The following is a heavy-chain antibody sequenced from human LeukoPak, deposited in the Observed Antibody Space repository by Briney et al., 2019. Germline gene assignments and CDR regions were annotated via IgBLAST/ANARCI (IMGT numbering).Heavy chain of an antibody. Sequence: SETLSLTCTVSGGSISSYYWSWIRQPAGKGLEWIGRIYTSGSTNYNPSLKSRVTISVDTSKNQFSLKLSSVTAADTAVYYCARELLGYCSGGSCSPDWFDPWGQGTLVTVSS. CDR3: ARELLGYCSGGSCSPDWFDP. D-gene: IGHD2-15*01. CDR2: IYTSGST. V-gene: IGHV4-4*07. CDR1: GGSISSYY. J-gene: IGHJ5*02.